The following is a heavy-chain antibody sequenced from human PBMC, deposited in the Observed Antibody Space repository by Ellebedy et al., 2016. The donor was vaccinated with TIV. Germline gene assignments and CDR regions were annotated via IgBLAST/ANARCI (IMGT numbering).Heavy chain of an antibody. D-gene: IGHD3-9*01. CDR2: IHYSGST. J-gene: IGHJ6*02. CDR1: GGSISSYY. CDR3: VGNYDILTGYYNDHDMDV. V-gene: IGHV4-59*01. Sequence: PSETLSLTCTVSGGSISSYYWSWIRQPPGKGLEWIGYIHYSGSTNYNPSLKSRVTMSVDTSKNQLSLKLSSVSAADTAVYYCVGNYDILTGYYNDHDMDVWGQGTTATVSS.